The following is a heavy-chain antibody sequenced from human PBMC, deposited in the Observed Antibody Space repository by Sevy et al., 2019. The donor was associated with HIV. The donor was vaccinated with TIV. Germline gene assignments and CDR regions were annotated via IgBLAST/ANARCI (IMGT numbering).Heavy chain of an antibody. CDR1: GVSVSSGGYY. D-gene: IGHD1-26*01. J-gene: IGHJ4*02. CDR2: IYHTGSS. Sequence: SETLSLTCSVSGVSVSSGGYYWTRIRQSPGKGLEWIAYIYHTGSSTYNPSLKNRVTISVDKSKDQLSLTLNSVTSADTAVYFCARLSGTYYPFDIWGQGTLVTVSS. CDR3: ARLSGTYYPFDI. V-gene: IGHV4-61*08.